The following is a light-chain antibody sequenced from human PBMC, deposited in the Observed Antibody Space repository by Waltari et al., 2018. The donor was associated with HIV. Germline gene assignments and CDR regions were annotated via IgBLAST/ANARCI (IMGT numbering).Light chain of an antibody. CDR2: EDV. Sequence: SYELTQPPSVSVSPGQTAIITCSGDKLGDKYASWYQQRPGQSPVLVIYEDVKRPSGIPERFSGSNSGNTATLTISGTQATDESDYYCQAWDSHNVIFGGGTKLTVL. V-gene: IGLV3-1*01. J-gene: IGLJ2*01. CDR3: QAWDSHNVI. CDR1: KLGDKY.